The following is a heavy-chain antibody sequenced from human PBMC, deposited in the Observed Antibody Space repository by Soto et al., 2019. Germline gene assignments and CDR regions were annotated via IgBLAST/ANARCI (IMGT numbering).Heavy chain of an antibody. V-gene: IGHV3-15*01. Sequence: PGGSLRLSCAASGFAFSNAWMSWVRQAPGKGLEWVGRIKSKTDGGTTDYAAPVKGRFTISRDDSKNTLYLQMNSLKTEDTAVYYCTTDFCSGGSCYEGPNYYYYYMDVWGKGTTVTVSS. J-gene: IGHJ6*03. CDR3: TTDFCSGGSCYEGPNYYYYYMDV. CDR2: IKSKTDGGTT. D-gene: IGHD2-15*01. CDR1: GFAFSNAW.